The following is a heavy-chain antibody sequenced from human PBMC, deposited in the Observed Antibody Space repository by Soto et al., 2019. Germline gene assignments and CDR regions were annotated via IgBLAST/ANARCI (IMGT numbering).Heavy chain of an antibody. CDR1: GYSFTSYW. J-gene: IGHJ5*02. Sequence: GESLKISCKGSGYSFTSYWIGWVRQMPGKGLEWMGIIYPGDSDTRYSPSFQGQVTISADKSISTAYLQWSSLKAPDTAMYYCARRYCSGGSCYSVRAWFDPWGQGTLVTVSS. D-gene: IGHD2-15*01. CDR3: ARRYCSGGSCYSVRAWFDP. V-gene: IGHV5-51*01. CDR2: IYPGDSDT.